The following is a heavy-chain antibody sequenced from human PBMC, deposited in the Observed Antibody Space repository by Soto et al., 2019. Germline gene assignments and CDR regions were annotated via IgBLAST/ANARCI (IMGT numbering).Heavy chain of an antibody. Sequence: QVQLVQSGAEVKKPGASVKVSCQASGYTFTSYAMHWVRQAPGQRLGWMGWINAGNGNTKYSQKFQGRVTITRDTAASTAYMELSSLRSEDTAVYYCERALGGGVISFIDYWGQGTLVTVSS. CDR2: INAGNGNT. D-gene: IGHD3-16*02. J-gene: IGHJ4*02. CDR1: GYTFTSYA. CDR3: ERALGGGVISFIDY. V-gene: IGHV1-3*01.